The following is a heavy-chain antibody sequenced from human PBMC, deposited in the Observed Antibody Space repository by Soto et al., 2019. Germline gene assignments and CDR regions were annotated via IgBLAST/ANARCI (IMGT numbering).Heavy chain of an antibody. Sequence: QVQLVESGGGVVQPGRSLRLSCAASGVTFSSYGMHWVRQAPGKGLEWVAVISYDGSNKYYADYVKGRFTISRDNSKHRPYPQMHSLRAWDTAVYYCAKGPAIVVVPAAINYYSGRAVWGQGTTFTVSS. D-gene: IGHD2-2*01. V-gene: IGHV3-30*18. CDR3: AKGPAIVVVPAAINYYSGRAV. CDR1: GVTFSSYG. CDR2: ISYDGSNK. J-gene: IGHJ6*02.